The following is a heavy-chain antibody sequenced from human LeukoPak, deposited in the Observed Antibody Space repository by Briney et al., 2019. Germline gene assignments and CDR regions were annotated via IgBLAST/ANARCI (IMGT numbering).Heavy chain of an antibody. J-gene: IGHJ6*02. V-gene: IGHV5-51*01. CDR1: GYSFTSYW. Sequence: GESLKISCKGSGYSFTSYWIGWVRQMPGKGLEWMGIINPGDADTRYTPSFQGQVTISADKSISTVYLQWSSLKASDTAIYYCARHRAAGGGYYYGMDVWGQGTTVTVSS. CDR3: ARHRAAGGGYYYGMDV. CDR2: INPGDADT. D-gene: IGHD6-13*01.